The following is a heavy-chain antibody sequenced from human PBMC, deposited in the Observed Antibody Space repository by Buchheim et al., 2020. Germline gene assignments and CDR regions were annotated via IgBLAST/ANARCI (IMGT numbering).Heavy chain of an antibody. D-gene: IGHD6-19*01. V-gene: IGHV4-59*01. CDR3: ARDALVGGWPIFDH. J-gene: IGHJ4*02. Sequence: QVQLQESGPGLVKPSETLSLSCTVSGGSISGYYYSWIRLSPGKGLEWIGPIYFSGGSSYNPALKSRVTISAETAKNQLSLKLTSVSAADTAVYYCARDALVGGWPIFDHWGQGTL. CDR1: GGSISGYY. CDR2: IYFSGGS.